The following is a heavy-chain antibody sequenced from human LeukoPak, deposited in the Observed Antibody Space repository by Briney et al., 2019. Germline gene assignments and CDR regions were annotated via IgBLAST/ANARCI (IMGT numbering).Heavy chain of an antibody. Sequence: SETLSLTCTVSGASNSSGRSYWSWIRQPAGKGLEWIGHIYTTGTTNYNPSLKSRVTISVDTSKNQFSLKLSSVTAADTAVHYCAGVHSGYQSLPYYYYMDVWGKGTTVTVSS. CDR2: IYTTGTT. CDR3: AGVHSGYQSLPYYYYMDV. V-gene: IGHV4-61*09. CDR1: GASNSSGRSY. D-gene: IGHD5-12*01. J-gene: IGHJ6*03.